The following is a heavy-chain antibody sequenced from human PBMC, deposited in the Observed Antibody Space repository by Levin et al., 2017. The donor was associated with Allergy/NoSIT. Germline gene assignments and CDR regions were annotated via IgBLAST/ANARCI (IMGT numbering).Heavy chain of an antibody. Sequence: SETLSLTCAVYGGSFSGYYWSWIRQPPGKGLEWIGEINHSGSTNYNPSLKSRVTISVDTSKNQFSLNLSSVTAADTAVYYCAARLGEFQGPVDYWGQGTLVTVSS. CDR3: AARLGEFQGPVDY. D-gene: IGHD3-16*01. V-gene: IGHV4-34*01. J-gene: IGHJ4*02. CDR1: GGSFSGYY. CDR2: INHSGST.